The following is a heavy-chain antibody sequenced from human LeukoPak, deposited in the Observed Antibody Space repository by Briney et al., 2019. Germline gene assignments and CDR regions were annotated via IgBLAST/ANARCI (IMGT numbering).Heavy chain of an antibody. CDR1: GFTFSSHG. D-gene: IGHD3-3*01. V-gene: IGHV3-30*03. CDR3: ARDRAWNYFDY. Sequence: GGSLRLSCAPSGFTFSSHGMHWVRQAPGKGLEWVAIISNDGSRKYYAHSVEGRFTISRDNSKNTLYLQMDSLRAEDTAVYYCARDRAWNYFDYWGQGTLVTVSS. CDR2: ISNDGSRK. J-gene: IGHJ4*02.